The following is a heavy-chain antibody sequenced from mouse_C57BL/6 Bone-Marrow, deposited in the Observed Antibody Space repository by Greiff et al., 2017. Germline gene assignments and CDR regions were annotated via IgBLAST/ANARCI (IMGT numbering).Heavy chain of an antibody. D-gene: IGHD1-1*02. V-gene: IGHV1-54*01. CDR3: ARSLYGDY. CDR2: INPGSGGT. Sequence: VQLQQSGAELVRPGTSVKVSCKASGYAFTNYLIEWVKQRPGQGLEWIGVINPGSGGTNYNEKFKGKATLTADKSSSTAYMQLSSLTSEDSAVYFCARSLYGDYWGHGTSVTVSS. CDR1: GYAFTNYL. J-gene: IGHJ4*01.